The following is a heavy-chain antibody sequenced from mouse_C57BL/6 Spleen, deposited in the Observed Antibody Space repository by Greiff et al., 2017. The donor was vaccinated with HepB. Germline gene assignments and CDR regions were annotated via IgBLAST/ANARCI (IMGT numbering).Heavy chain of an antibody. Sequence: EVQLQQSGPELVKPGASVKISCKASGYTFTDYYMNWVKQSHGKSLEWIGDINPNNGGTSYNQKFKGKATLTVDKSSSTAYMELRSRTSEDSAVYYCARGDGFHFDYWGQGTTLAVSS. D-gene: IGHD2-3*01. V-gene: IGHV1-26*01. CDR1: GYTFTDYY. J-gene: IGHJ2*01. CDR2: INPNNGGT. CDR3: ARGDGFHFDY.